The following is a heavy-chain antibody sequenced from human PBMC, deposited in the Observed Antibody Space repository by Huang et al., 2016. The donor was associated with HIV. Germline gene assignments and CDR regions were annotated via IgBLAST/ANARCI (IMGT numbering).Heavy chain of an antibody. CDR3: ATVDYYDTSGPQRGYFDN. CDR1: GGSFRNFA. V-gene: IGHV1-69*01. D-gene: IGHD3-22*01. J-gene: IGHJ4*02. Sequence: QVQLVQSGAEVKKPGSSVKVSCKASGGSFRNFAIGWVRQATGQGLEWMGGISPTRGTANYAQKLQVRVTIIADESTSTAYMELSSLRSEDTAVYYCATVDYYDTSGPQRGYFDNWGQGTLVTVSS. CDR2: ISPTRGTA.